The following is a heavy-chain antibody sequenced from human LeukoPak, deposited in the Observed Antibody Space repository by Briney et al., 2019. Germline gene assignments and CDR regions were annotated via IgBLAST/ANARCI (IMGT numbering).Heavy chain of an antibody. CDR3: ARLNRIRGARPYYFDY. CDR1: GGSISSYY. CDR2: IYYSGGT. Sequence: KPSETLSLTCTVSGGSISSYYWSWIRQPPGKGLEWIGYIYYSGGTNYNPSLKSRVTISVDTSKNQFSLKLSSVTAADTAVYYCARLNRIRGARPYYFDYWGQGTLVTVSS. J-gene: IGHJ4*02. V-gene: IGHV4-59*08. D-gene: IGHD3-10*01.